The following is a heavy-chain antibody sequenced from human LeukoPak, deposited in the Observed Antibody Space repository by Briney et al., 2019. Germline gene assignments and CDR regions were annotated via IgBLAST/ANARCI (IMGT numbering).Heavy chain of an antibody. V-gene: IGHV3-21*01. CDR3: ARDGRATAMGYYYYYGMDV. CDR2: ISSSSSYI. Sequence: RGSLRLSCAASGFTFSSYSMNWVRQAPGKGLEWVSSISSSSSYIYYADSVKGRFTISRDNAKNSLYLQMNSLRAEDTAVYYCARDGRATAMGYYYYYGMDVWGQGTTVTVSS. CDR1: GFTFSSYS. J-gene: IGHJ6*02. D-gene: IGHD5-18*01.